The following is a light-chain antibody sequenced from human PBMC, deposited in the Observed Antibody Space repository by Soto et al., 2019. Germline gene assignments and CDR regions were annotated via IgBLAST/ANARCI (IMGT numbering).Light chain of an antibody. Sequence: EIVLTQSPGTLSLSPGERATLSCRASQSVSSTKLAWYQQKPGQAPRLLIYDASNRATGIPARFSGSGSGTDFTLTISRLEPEDFAVYYCQQRSNWPPWTFDQGTKVDIK. CDR1: QSVSSTK. J-gene: IGKJ1*01. V-gene: IGKV3D-20*02. CDR2: DAS. CDR3: QQRSNWPPWT.